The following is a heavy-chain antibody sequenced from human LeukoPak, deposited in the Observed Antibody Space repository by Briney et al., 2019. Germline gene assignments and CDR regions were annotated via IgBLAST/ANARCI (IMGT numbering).Heavy chain of an antibody. V-gene: IGHV1-18*04. J-gene: IGHJ4*02. CDR1: GYTFTSYG. CDR3: ASVEKYCSSTSCYGSYFDY. CDR2: ISAYNGNT. D-gene: IGHD2-2*01. Sequence: ASVKVSCKASGYTFTSYGISWVRQAPGQGLEWMGWISAYNGNTNYAQKLQGRVTMTTDTSTSTAYMELRSLRSDDTAVYYCASVEKYCSSTSCYGSYFDYWGQGTLVTVSS.